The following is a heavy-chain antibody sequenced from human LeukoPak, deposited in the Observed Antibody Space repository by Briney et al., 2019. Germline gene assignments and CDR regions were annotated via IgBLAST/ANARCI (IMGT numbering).Heavy chain of an antibody. CDR3: ARHPGRWLPHAFDT. CDR1: GGSISSSSYY. J-gene: IGHJ3*02. D-gene: IGHD5-24*01. Sequence: PSETLSLTCTVSGGSISSSSYYWGWIRQPPGKGLEWIGSIYYSGSTYYNPSLKSRVTISVDTSKNQFSLKLSSVTAADTAVYYCARHPGRWLPHAFDTWGQGTMVTVSS. CDR2: IYYSGST. V-gene: IGHV4-39*01.